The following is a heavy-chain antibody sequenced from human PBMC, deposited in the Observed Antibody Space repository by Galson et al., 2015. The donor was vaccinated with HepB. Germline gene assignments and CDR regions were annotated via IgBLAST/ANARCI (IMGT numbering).Heavy chain of an antibody. D-gene: IGHD5-18*01. CDR2: QSYDGGNI. V-gene: IGHV3-30-3*01. CDR1: GFTFSNYA. Sequence: SLRLSCAASGFTFSNYAVHWVRQAPGKGLEWVATQSYDGGNIFHADSEKGRFTISRDNFKNTLYLQMDSLRPEDTALYYCARDGGSYENTFGMDVWGQGTTVIVSS. J-gene: IGHJ6*02. CDR3: ARDGGSYENTFGMDV.